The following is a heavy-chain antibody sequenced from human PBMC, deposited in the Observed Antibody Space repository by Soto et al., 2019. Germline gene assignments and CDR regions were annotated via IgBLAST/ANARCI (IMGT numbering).Heavy chain of an antibody. CDR1: GGTFSSYA. D-gene: IGHD2-2*01. CDR3: ARSQGSSTSLEVYYYYYYGIDV. CDR2: IIPIPGTA. J-gene: IGHJ6*02. V-gene: IGHV1-69*01. Sequence: QVQLVQSGAEVKKPGSSVKVSCKASGGTFSSYAISWVRQAPGQGLEWMGGIIPIPGTANYAQKFQGTFTIPADESTSTAFMELSSLRSEDTAVYYCARSQGSSTSLEVYYYYYYGIDVWGQGTTVTVSS.